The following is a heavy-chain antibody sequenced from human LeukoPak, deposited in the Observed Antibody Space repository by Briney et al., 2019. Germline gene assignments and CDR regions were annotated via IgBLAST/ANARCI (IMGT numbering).Heavy chain of an antibody. Sequence: PGGSLRLSCAASGFTFSSYSMNWVRQAPGKGLEWVSSISSSSSYIYYADSVKGRFTISRDNAKNSLYLQMNSLRAEDTAVYYCARDREPPYGPWLDPWGQGTLVTVSS. CDR3: ARDREPPYGPWLDP. CDR2: ISSSSSYI. CDR1: GFTFSSYS. J-gene: IGHJ5*02. D-gene: IGHD3-10*01. V-gene: IGHV3-21*01.